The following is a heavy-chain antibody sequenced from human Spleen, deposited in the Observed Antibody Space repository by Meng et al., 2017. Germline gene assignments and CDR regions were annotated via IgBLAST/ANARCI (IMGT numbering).Heavy chain of an antibody. CDR2: ISYDGSNK. V-gene: IGHV3-30*01. CDR1: GFTFSSYA. D-gene: IGHD2-2*02. Sequence: GESLKISCAASGFTFSSYAMHWVRQAPGKGLEWVAVISYDGSNKYYADSVKGRFTISRDNSKNTLYLQMNSLRAEDTAVYYCARDPYPNPIYFYPGTRYYYYYGMDVWGQGTTVTVSS. CDR3: ARDPYPNPIYFYPGTRYYYYYGMDV. J-gene: IGHJ6*02.